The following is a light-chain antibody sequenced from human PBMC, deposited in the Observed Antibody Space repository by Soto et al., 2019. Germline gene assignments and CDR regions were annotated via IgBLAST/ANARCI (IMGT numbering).Light chain of an antibody. CDR3: QHYNNYSEA. Sequence: DIQMNQSPSTLSGTVGDRVTITCRASQTISSWLAWYQQKPGKAPKLLIYKASTLKSGVPSRFSGSGSGTEFTLTISSLQPDDFATYYCQHYNNYSEAFGQGTKVDIK. CDR1: QTISSW. V-gene: IGKV1-5*03. CDR2: KAS. J-gene: IGKJ1*01.